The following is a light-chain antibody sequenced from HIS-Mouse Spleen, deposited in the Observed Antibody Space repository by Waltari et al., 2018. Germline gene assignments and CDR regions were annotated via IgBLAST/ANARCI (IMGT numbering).Light chain of an antibody. J-gene: IGLJ2*01. CDR1: ALPKKY. V-gene: IGLV3-10*01. CDR2: EDS. CDR3: YSTDSSGNHRV. Sequence: SYELTQPPSGSVSPGQTARITCPGDALPKKYAYWYQKKSGQAPVLVIYEDSKRPSGIPERFSGSSSGTMATLTISGAQVEDEADYYCYSTDSSGNHRVFGGGTKLTVL.